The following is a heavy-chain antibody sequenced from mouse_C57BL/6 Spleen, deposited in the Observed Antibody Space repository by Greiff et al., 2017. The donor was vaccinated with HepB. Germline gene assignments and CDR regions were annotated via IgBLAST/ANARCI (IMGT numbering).Heavy chain of an antibody. D-gene: IGHD4-1*01. CDR3: ARSRAGKVYFDV. CDR1: GYTFTSYW. V-gene: IGHV1-53*01. Sequence: VQLQQSGTELVKPGASVKLSCKASGYTFTSYWMHWVKQRPGQGLVWIGNINPSNGGTNYNEKFKSKATLTVDKSSSTAYMQLSSLTSEDSAVYYCARSRAGKVYFDVWGTGTTVTVSS. CDR2: INPSNGGT. J-gene: IGHJ1*03.